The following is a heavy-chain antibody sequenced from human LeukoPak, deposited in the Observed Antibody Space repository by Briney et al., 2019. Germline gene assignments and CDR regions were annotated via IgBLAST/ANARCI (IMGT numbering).Heavy chain of an antibody. J-gene: IGHJ6*03. CDR3: ARDPTRKYYYYYYYMDV. CDR1: GYTFTGYY. D-gene: IGHD5-12*01. Sequence: ASVKVSCKASGYTFTGYYMHWVRQAPGQGLEWMGWINPNSGGTNYAQKFQGRVTMTRDTSISTAHMELSRLRSDDTAVYYCARDPTRKYYYYYYYMDVWGKGTTVTVSS. CDR2: INPNSGGT. V-gene: IGHV1-2*02.